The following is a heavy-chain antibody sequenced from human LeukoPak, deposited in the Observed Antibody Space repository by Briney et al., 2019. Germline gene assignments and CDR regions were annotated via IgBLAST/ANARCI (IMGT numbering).Heavy chain of an antibody. CDR2: IKQDGSEK. CDR3: ARDSGIPAAISATPFDY. J-gene: IGHJ4*02. CDR1: GFTFSSYW. V-gene: IGHV3-7*01. D-gene: IGHD2-2*02. Sequence: GGSLRLSCAASGFTFSSYWMSWVRQAPGKGLEWVANIKQDGSEKYYVDSVKGRFTISRDNAKNSLYLQMNSLRAEDTAVYYCARDSGIPAAISATPFDYWGQGTLVTVSS.